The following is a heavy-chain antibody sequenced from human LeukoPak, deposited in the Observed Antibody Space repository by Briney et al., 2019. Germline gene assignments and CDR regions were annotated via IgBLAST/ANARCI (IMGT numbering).Heavy chain of an antibody. CDR1: GGTFSSYA. V-gene: IGHV1-69*06. CDR2: IIPIFGTA. D-gene: IGHD3-10*01. Sequence: SVKVSSKASGGTFSSYAISWVRQAPGQGLEWMGGIIPIFGTANYAQKFQGRVTITADKSTSTAYMELSSLRSEDTAVYYCARGPRGYYYYGMDVWGKGTTVTVSS. J-gene: IGHJ6*04. CDR3: ARGPRGYYYYGMDV.